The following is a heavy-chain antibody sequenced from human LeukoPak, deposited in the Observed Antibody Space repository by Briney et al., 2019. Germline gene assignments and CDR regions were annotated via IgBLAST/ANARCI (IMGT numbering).Heavy chain of an antibody. CDR1: GVSFSGYY. V-gene: IGHV4-34*01. J-gene: IGHJ4*02. CDR3: AVGGYNYDY. CDR2: INHSGST. Sequence: SETLSLTCAVYGVSFSGYYWSWIRQPPGKGLEWIGEINHSGSTNYNPSLKSRVTISVDTSKNQFSLKLSSVTAADTAVYYCAVGGYNYDYWGQGTLVTVSS. D-gene: IGHD5-24*01.